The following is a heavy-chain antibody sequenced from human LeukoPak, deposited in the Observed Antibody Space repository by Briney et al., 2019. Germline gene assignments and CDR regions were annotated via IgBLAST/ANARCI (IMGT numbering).Heavy chain of an antibody. Sequence: ASVKVSCKASGYTFTSYGISWVRQAPGQGLEWMGWISAYNGNTNYAQKLQGRVTMTTDSSTSTAYMELRSLRSDDTAVYYCARVGVAVPAAMSHNWFDPWGQGTLVTVSS. CDR3: ARVGVAVPAAMSHNWFDP. J-gene: IGHJ5*02. CDR2: ISAYNGNT. D-gene: IGHD2-2*01. V-gene: IGHV1-18*01. CDR1: GYTFTSYG.